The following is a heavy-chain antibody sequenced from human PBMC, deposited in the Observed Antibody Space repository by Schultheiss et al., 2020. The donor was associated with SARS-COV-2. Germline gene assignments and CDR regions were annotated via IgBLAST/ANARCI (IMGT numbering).Heavy chain of an antibody. CDR2: IYTSGST. J-gene: IGHJ4*02. V-gene: IGHV4-61*02. D-gene: IGHD4-23*01. Sequence: SQTLSLTCTVSGGSISSGDYYWSWIRQPAGKGLEWIGRIYTSGSTNYNPSLKSRVTISVDTSKNQFTLKLSSVTAADTAVYYCARAGLRWVLAYWGQGTLVTVSS. CDR1: GGSISSGDYY. CDR3: ARAGLRWVLAY.